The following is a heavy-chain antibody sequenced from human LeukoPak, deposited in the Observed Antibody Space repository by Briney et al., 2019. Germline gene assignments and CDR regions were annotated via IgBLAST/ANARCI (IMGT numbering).Heavy chain of an antibody. V-gene: IGHV4-39*01. Sequence: SETLSLTCTVSGGSISSSHYYWGWIRQTPGKGLEWIGTIYYSGTTYYNPSLENRAAISEDTSKNQFSLTLRSVTAADTAVYYCARQISDYYYYYIDVWGKGTTVTVSS. CDR3: ARQISDYYYYYIDV. J-gene: IGHJ6*03. CDR1: GGSISSSHYY. CDR2: IYYSGTT. D-gene: IGHD3-10*01.